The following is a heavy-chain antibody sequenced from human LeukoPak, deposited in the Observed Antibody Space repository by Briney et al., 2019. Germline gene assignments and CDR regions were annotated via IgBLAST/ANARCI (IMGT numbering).Heavy chain of an antibody. J-gene: IGHJ4*02. CDR1: GFTFSSYG. CDR3: APGGDYTFFDC. Sequence: PGGSLRLSCAASGFTFSSYGMHWVRQAPGKGLEWVADISYDGSNKDYADSVKGRFTISRDNSKNTLYLQMNSLRAEDTAVYYCAPGGDYTFFDCWGQGTVDSVSS. V-gene: IGHV3-30*03. D-gene: IGHD4-17*01. CDR2: ISYDGSNK.